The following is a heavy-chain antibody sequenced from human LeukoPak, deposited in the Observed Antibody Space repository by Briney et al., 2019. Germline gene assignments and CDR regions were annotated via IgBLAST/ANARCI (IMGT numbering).Heavy chain of an antibody. CDR2: TYHGGGT. J-gene: IGHJ4*02. V-gene: IGHV4-4*02. Sequence: SEXLXXTXSXSGGSISSSNXXSWVRQPPGXXXXWIGETYHGGGTNYNPSLKSRVTISLDKSKNQFSLKLSSVTAADTAVYYCARNAAHEYYFDCWGQGTLVTISS. CDR3: ARNAAHEYYFDC. D-gene: IGHD2-15*01. CDR1: GGSISSSNX.